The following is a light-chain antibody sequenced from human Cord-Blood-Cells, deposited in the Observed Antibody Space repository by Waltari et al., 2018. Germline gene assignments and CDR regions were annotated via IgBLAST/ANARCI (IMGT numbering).Light chain of an antibody. CDR2: CNN. V-gene: IGLV1-40*01. J-gene: IGLJ3*02. CDR1: SSNIDDGYA. CDR3: QCCDSSLSGWV. Sequence: QSVLTPPPSVSGAPGQRVTIPCTRSSSNIDDGYAVHWYQQLPGTAPKLLIYCNNNRPSGAPHRFSGSKSGTSASLARSGVRAEDEADYFCQCCDSSLSGWVFGGGTKLTVL.